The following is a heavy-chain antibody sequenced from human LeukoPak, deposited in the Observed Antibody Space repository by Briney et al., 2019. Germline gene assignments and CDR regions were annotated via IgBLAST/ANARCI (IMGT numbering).Heavy chain of an antibody. J-gene: IGHJ4*02. CDR3: AKTYYYGSGSYTD. D-gene: IGHD3-10*01. CDR2: IRYDGSNK. V-gene: IGHV3-30*02. CDR1: GFTFSSYG. Sequence: GGSLRLSCAASGFTFSSYGMHWVRQAPGKGLEWVAFIRYDGSNKYYADSVKGRFTISRDNSKNTLYLQMNSPRAEDTAVYYCAKTYYYGSGSYTDWGQGTLVTVSS.